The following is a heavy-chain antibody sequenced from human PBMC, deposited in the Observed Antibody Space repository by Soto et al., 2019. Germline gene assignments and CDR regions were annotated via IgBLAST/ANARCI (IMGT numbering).Heavy chain of an antibody. CDR2: IYWDDDK. V-gene: IGHV2-5*02. D-gene: IGHD4-17*01. CDR3: AHAGDYDLLTFDH. J-gene: IGHJ4*02. CDR1: GFSLSSYGMG. Sequence: SGPPGEPAQTLTLTCGFSGFSLSSYGMGVAWIRQPPGKALEWLALIYWDDDKRYSPSLKDRLAISKDTSSNQVVLTITNMDPGDTATYFCAHAGDYDLLTFDHWGPGTLVTVSS.